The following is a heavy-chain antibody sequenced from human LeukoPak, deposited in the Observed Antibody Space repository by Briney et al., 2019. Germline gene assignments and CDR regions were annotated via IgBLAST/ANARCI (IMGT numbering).Heavy chain of an antibody. Sequence: ASVKVSCKVSGYTLTELSMHWVRQAPGKGLEWRGGFDPEDGETIYAQKFQGRVTMTEDTSTDTAYMELSSLRSEDTAVYYCATDRLRDSSGYYYPGWFDPWGQGTLVTVSS. CDR2: FDPEDGET. J-gene: IGHJ5*02. D-gene: IGHD3-22*01. CDR1: GYTLTELS. CDR3: ATDRLRDSSGYYYPGWFDP. V-gene: IGHV1-24*01.